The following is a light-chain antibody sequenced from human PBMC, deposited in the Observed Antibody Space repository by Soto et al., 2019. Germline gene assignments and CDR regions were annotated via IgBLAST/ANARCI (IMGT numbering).Light chain of an antibody. V-gene: IGKV3-15*01. Sequence: EIVMTQSPATLSVSPGERATLSCWASQSISSNLAWYQHKPGQAPRVLIYRASTRATGIPPRFSGSGSGTEFTLTISNLQSEDFAVYYCQQYNNWPPWTFGQGTKVEIK. CDR3: QQYNNWPPWT. CDR1: QSISSN. CDR2: RAS. J-gene: IGKJ1*01.